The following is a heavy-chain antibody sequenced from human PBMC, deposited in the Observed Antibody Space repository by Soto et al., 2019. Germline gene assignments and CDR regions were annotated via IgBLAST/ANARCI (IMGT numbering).Heavy chain of an antibody. Sequence: GGSLRLSCAASGFTFSSYAMSWVRQARGKGLEWVSAISGSGGSTYYADSVKGRFTISRDNSKNTLYLQMNSLRAEDTAVYYCAKVGPESIAARPRALNAFDIWGQGTMVTVS. CDR3: AKVGPESIAARPRALNAFDI. V-gene: IGHV3-23*01. CDR2: ISGSGGST. J-gene: IGHJ3*02. D-gene: IGHD6-6*01. CDR1: GFTFSSYA.